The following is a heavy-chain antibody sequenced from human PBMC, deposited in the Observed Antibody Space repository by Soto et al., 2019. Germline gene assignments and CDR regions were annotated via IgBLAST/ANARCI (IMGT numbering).Heavy chain of an antibody. CDR1: GFTFSSYS. J-gene: IGHJ6*03. CDR3: ARPWGHYYYYYYMDV. V-gene: IGHV3-21*01. CDR2: ISSSSSYI. Sequence: EVQLVESGGGLVKPGGSLRLSCAASGFTFSSYSMNWVRQGPGKGLEWVSSISSSSSYIYYADSVKGRFTISRDNAKNSLYLQMNSLRAEDTAVYYCARPWGHYYYYYYMDVWGKGTTVTVSS. D-gene: IGHD7-27*01.